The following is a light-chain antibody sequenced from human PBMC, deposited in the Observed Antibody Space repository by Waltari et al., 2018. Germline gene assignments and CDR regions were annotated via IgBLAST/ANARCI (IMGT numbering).Light chain of an antibody. J-gene: IGKJ4*01. CDR2: KTS. CDR3: QRYESYPFT. V-gene: IGKV1-5*03. CDR1: QSFFDW. Sequence: DIQMTQSPSTLSASVGDRVTITCRASQSFFDWLAWYQQKPGKAPKLLIYKTSSLKSGVPSRFSGSASGTEFTLTISSLQPDDFATYYCQRYESYPFTFGGGTKVEIK.